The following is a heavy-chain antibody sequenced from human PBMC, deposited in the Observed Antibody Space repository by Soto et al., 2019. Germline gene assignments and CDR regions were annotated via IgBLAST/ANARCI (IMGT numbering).Heavy chain of an antibody. CDR1: GGSITRGGYY. V-gene: IGHV4-31*03. Sequence: QVQLQESGPGLVKPSETLSLTCTVSGGSITRGGYYWSWIRQHPGKGLGWIGYIYNSGTTYYNPSLKRRVTISVYTSKNQCALKLTSVTAADTAVYYCARDPAPWGQGTLVTVSS. CDR3: ARDPAP. CDR2: IYNSGTT. J-gene: IGHJ5*02.